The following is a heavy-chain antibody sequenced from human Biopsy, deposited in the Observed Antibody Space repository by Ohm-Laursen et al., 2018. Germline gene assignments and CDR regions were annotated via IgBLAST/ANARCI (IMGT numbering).Heavy chain of an antibody. V-gene: IGHV3-74*01. Sequence: SLSLSCAASGFTFNNYWMHWVRQAPGKGLVWVSRSNTDGSHTNYADSVKGRFTTSTDNAKNTLYLYMSSLTVEDTAVYFCARDASQGFDSWGQGTLVTVSS. CDR3: ARDASQGFDS. J-gene: IGHJ5*01. CDR2: SNTDGSHT. CDR1: GFTFNNYW.